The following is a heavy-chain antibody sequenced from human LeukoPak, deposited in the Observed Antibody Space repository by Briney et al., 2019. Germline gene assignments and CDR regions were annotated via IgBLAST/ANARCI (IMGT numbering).Heavy chain of an antibody. CDR1: GFTFSSYA. D-gene: IGHD1-1*01. CDR2: ISGSGGST. V-gene: IGHV3-23*01. CDR3: AKVSTGTPLLDY. Sequence: GGSLRLSCAASGFTFSSYAMSWVRQAPGKGLEWVSAISGSGGSTYYADSVKGRFTISRDNSKNTLYLQMNSLRAEDTAVYYFAKVSTGTPLLDYWGQGTLVTVSS. J-gene: IGHJ4*02.